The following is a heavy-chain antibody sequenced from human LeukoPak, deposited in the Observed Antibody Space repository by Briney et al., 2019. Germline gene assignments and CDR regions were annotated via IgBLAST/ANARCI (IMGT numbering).Heavy chain of an antibody. V-gene: IGHV5-51*01. CDR2: TYPGDSDT. J-gene: IGHJ4*02. CDR1: GYTSTSYW. D-gene: IGHD6-6*01. Sequence: GESLKISCKGSGYTSTSYWIGWVRQMPGKGLEWMGITYPGDSDTRYSPSFQGQVTISADKSISTAYLQWSSLKASDSAMYYCARGSSSRYFDYWGQGTLVTVSS. CDR3: ARGSSSRYFDY.